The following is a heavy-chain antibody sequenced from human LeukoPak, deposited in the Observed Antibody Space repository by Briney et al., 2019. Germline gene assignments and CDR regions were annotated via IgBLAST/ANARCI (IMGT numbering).Heavy chain of an antibody. Sequence: ASVKVSCKASGYTFTRYAMNWVRQAPGQGLEWMGWININTGNPTYAQGFTGRFVFSLDTSVSTSYLQISSLKAEDTAVYYCARAYYYDSSGYYYNSELFVYWGQGTLVTVSS. D-gene: IGHD3-22*01. CDR3: ARAYYYDSSGYYYNSELFVY. V-gene: IGHV7-4-1*02. CDR1: GYTFTRYA. J-gene: IGHJ4*02. CDR2: ININTGNP.